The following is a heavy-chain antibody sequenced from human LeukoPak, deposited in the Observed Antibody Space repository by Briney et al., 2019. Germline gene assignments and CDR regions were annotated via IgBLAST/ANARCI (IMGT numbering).Heavy chain of an antibody. CDR2: ILYGWNT. CDR3: ARVGYTTVSTSEYYNRDV. D-gene: IGHD4-17*01. Sequence: SESLSLTCTVSGGSISSYSCSWIRQPPGKGLEWVGSILYGWNTNYNASLKRRVNISVDTSKNQFSLKLSTVNGADTAVYYCARVGYTTVSTSEYYNRDVWGKGTTVTVSS. J-gene: IGHJ6*03. CDR1: GGSISSYS. V-gene: IGHV4-59*01.